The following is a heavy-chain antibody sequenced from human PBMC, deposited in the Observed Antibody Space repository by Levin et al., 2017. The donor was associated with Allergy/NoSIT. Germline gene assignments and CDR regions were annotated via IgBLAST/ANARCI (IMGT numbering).Heavy chain of an antibody. D-gene: IGHD2-15*01. CDR1: GFTFSSYS. CDR2: ISSSSSYI. Sequence: SCAASGFTFSSYSMNWVRQAPGKGLEWVSSISSSSSYIYYADSVKGRFTISRDNAKNSPYLQMNSLRAEDTAVYYCARGHDCSGGSCYFDYWGQGTLVTVSS. V-gene: IGHV3-21*06. CDR3: ARGHDCSGGSCYFDY. J-gene: IGHJ4*02.